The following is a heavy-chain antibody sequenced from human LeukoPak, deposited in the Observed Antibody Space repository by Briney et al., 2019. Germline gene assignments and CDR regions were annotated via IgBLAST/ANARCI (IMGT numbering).Heavy chain of an antibody. D-gene: IGHD3-3*01. CDR3: ATRGSDFWSGFDF. Sequence: ASVKVSCKLSGNTLRELPIQWVRQAGGKGLEWMAGFDPENAEIVYAQKFQGRFTMTEDTSTNTAYMELTSLTSDDTALYYCATRGSDFWSGFDFWGQGTQVTVSS. V-gene: IGHV1-24*01. CDR2: FDPENAEI. CDR1: GNTLRELP. J-gene: IGHJ4*02.